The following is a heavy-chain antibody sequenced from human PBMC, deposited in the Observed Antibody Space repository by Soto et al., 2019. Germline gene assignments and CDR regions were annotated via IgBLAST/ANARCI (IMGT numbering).Heavy chain of an antibody. V-gene: IGHV3-33*01. D-gene: IGHD2-2*03. CDR3: ARDGYCSSTSCLAFDY. Sequence: QVQLVESGGGVVQPGRSLRLSCAASGFSFSNYGMHWVRQAPGKGLEWAAVIWYDGSNEDYADSVKGRFTISRDNSKNTLYLHMNSLRAEDTAVYYCARDGYCSSTSCLAFDYWGQGTLVTVSS. CDR1: GFSFSNYG. J-gene: IGHJ4*02. CDR2: IWYDGSNE.